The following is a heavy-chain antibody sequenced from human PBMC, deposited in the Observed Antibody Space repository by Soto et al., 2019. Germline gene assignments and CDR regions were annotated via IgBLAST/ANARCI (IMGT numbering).Heavy chain of an antibody. CDR2: IPHDGTYQ. Sequence: QVQLVESGGGVVQPGGSLRLSCTASGFTFSSYGMHWVRQAPGKGLQWVAVIPHDGTYQYYLDSVKGRFTISRDNSKDTLYLPMNSLRVEDTVVYYCVRDDDNLDNGLDHWGQGTLVTVSS. CDR3: VRDDDNLDNGLDH. D-gene: IGHD1-1*01. CDR1: GFTFSSYG. J-gene: IGHJ4*02. V-gene: IGHV3-30*19.